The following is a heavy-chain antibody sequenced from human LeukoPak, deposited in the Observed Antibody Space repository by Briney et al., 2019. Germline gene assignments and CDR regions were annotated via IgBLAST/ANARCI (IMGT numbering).Heavy chain of an antibody. CDR1: GFTLSNFH. V-gene: IGHV3-23*01. D-gene: IGHD1-26*01. CDR3: AKVNWEEPGIL. CDR2: MDVGGGET. Sequence: GGSLRLSCAASGFTLSNFHMNWVRQAPGKGLEWVLGMDVGGGETFYADSVKGRFTIYRDISKNTVYLQMNGLRGEDTAVYYCAKVNWEEPGILWGQGTPVTVSS. J-gene: IGHJ4*02.